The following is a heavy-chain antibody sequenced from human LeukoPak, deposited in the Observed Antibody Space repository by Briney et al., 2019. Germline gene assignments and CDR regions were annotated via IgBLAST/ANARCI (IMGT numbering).Heavy chain of an antibody. CDR2: MNPNSGNT. J-gene: IGHJ6*03. Sequence: ASVKVSCKASGYTFTSYDINWVRQATGQGLEWMGWMNPNSGNTGYAQKFQGRVTMTRNTSISTAYMELSGLRSEDTAVYYCARGIGGAMVYDYYYYYMDVWGKGTTVTISS. D-gene: IGHD5-18*01. V-gene: IGHV1-8*01. CDR1: GYTFTSYD. CDR3: ARGIGGAMVYDYYYYYMDV.